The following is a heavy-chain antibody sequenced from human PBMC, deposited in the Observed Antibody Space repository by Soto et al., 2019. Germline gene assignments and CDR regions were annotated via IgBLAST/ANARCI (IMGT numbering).Heavy chain of an antibody. CDR1: GFTFSSYS. CDR3: ARDLSTNYDFWSGYRPQWLDP. V-gene: IGHV3-21*01. Sequence: GGSLRLSCAASGFTFSSYSMNWVRQAPGKGLEWVSSISSSSSYIYYADSVKGRFTISRDNAKNSLYLQKNSLRAEDTAVYYCARDLSTNYDFWSGYRPQWLDPWGQGTLVTVSS. D-gene: IGHD3-3*01. CDR2: ISSSSSYI. J-gene: IGHJ5*02.